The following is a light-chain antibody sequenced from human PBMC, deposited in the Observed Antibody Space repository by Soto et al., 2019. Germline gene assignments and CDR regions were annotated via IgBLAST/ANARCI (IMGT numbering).Light chain of an antibody. Sequence: DIQMTQSPSSLSASVGDRVTVSCRASQNIGSYLNWYQQKSGKAPKVLISDASTLQSGVPSRFSGGGSGTDFTLIISSLQPEDSAIYYCQQSYNSPLTFGGGTKVDIK. V-gene: IGKV1-39*01. CDR1: QNIGSY. J-gene: IGKJ4*01. CDR3: QQSYNSPLT. CDR2: DAS.